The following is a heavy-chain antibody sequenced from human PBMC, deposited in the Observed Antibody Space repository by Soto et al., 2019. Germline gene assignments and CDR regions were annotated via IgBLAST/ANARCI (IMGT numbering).Heavy chain of an antibody. D-gene: IGHD4-17*01. CDR1: GGSISSRSYY. J-gene: IGHJ4*02. CDR3: ATSHDYVGYFDY. CDR2: MYYTGST. V-gene: IGHV4-39*01. Sequence: AEPLSLTCSVSGGSISSRSYYWDWVRQPPGKGLEWIGSMYYTGSTYYNPSLKSRVTISADTSKNQFSLKLSSVTAADTAVYYCATSHDYVGYFDYWGQGALVTVSS.